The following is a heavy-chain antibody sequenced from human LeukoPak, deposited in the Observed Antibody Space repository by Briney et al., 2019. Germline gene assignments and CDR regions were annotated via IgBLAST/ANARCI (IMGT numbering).Heavy chain of an antibody. CDR1: GYTFTGYY. D-gene: IGHD2-21*02. J-gene: IGHJ4*02. V-gene: IGHV1-2*02. Sequence: GASVKVSCTASGYTFTGYYLHWVRQAPGQGLEWMGWINPKSGVTNYAQRFQGRVTMTRDTSISTAYMELSSLRFDDTAVYYCARGSYCGGDCPDSWGQGTLVTVSS. CDR2: INPKSGVT. CDR3: ARGSYCGGDCPDS.